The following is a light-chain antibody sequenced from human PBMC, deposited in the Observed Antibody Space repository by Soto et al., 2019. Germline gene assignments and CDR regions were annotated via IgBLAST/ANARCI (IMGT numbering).Light chain of an antibody. CDR3: QQYNSYPWT. CDR2: KAS. Sequence: DIQMTQSPSTLSASVGDRVTITCRASQSVSNWLAWYQQKPGKAPNLLIYKASSLESGVPSRFSGSGSGTEFTLTIISLQPEDFATYYCQQYNSYPWTFGQGTKVEIK. J-gene: IGKJ1*01. CDR1: QSVSNW. V-gene: IGKV1-5*03.